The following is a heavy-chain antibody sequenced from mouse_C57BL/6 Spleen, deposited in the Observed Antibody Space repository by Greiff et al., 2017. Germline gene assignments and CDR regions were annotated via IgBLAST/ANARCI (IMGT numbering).Heavy chain of an antibody. CDR1: GYTFTSYW. CDR3: ARMGDYDERYFDY. J-gene: IGHJ2*01. Sequence: VQLQQPGAELVKPGASVKLSCKASGYTFTSYWMHWVKQRPGQGLEWIGMIHPNSGSSNYNEKFKSKATLTVAKSSSTAYLQLSSLTSEGSAVYYCARMGDYDERYFDYWGQGTTLTVSS. D-gene: IGHD2-4*01. CDR2: IHPNSGSS. V-gene: IGHV1-64*01.